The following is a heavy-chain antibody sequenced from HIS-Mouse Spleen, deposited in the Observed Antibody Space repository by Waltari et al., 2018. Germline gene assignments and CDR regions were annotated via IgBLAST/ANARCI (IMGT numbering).Heavy chain of an antibody. V-gene: IGHV1-2*02. CDR2: INPNSGGT. CDR1: GYTFTGYH. D-gene: IGHD4-4*01. Sequence: QVQLVQSGAEVKKPGASVKVSCKDSGYTFTGYHMHWVRQAPGQGLEWMGWINPNSGGTNYAQKFQGRVTMTRDTSISTAYMELSRLRSDDTAVYYCARDRDYSIYWYFDLWGRGTLVTVSS. J-gene: IGHJ2*01. CDR3: ARDRDYSIYWYFDL.